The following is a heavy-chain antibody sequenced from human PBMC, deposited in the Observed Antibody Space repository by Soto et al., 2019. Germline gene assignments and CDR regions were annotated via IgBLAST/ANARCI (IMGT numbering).Heavy chain of an antibody. J-gene: IGHJ4*02. CDR3: ARGRDGTLGY. CDR2: MNPNSGNT. D-gene: IGHD1-1*01. V-gene: IGHV1-8*01. Sequence: ASVKGSCKASGYTFTSYDINWVRQATGQGLEWMGWMNPNSGNTGYAQKFQGRVTMTRDTSTSTVYMELSSLRSEDTAVYYCARGRDGTLGYWGQGTLVTVSS. CDR1: GYTFTSYD.